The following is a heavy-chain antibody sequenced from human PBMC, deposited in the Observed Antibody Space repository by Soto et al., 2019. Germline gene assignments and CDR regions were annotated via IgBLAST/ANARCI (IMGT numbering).Heavy chain of an antibody. J-gene: IGHJ6*02. CDR2: IYYSGST. Sequence: QVQLQESGPGLVKPSQTLSLTCTVSGGSISSGGYYWSWIRQHPGKGLEWIGYIYYSGSTYYNPSLKRRVTISVDTSKNQFALKLSSVTAADTAVYYCARAATYYDFWSGPEGYYYGMDVWGQGTTVTVSS. D-gene: IGHD3-3*01. CDR3: ARAATYYDFWSGPEGYYYGMDV. V-gene: IGHV4-31*03. CDR1: GGSISSGGYY.